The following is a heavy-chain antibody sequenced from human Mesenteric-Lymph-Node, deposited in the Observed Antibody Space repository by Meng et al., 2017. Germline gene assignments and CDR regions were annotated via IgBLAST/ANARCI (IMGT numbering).Heavy chain of an antibody. CDR1: GDSVSSNSAA. V-gene: IGHV6-1*01. J-gene: IGHJ6*02. CDR2: TYYRSKWYN. D-gene: IGHD1-26*01. Sequence: SQTRSLTGAISGDSVSSNSAAWNWIRQSPSRGLEWLGRTYYRSKWYNDYAVSVKSRITINPDTSKNQFSLQLNSVTPEDTAVYYCARGFFSELRDYYYYGMDVWGQGTTVTVSS. CDR3: ARGFFSELRDYYYYGMDV.